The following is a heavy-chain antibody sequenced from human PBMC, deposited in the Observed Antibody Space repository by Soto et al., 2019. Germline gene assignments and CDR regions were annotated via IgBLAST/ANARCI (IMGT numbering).Heavy chain of an antibody. D-gene: IGHD3-3*01. CDR1: GYTFTSYD. CDR2: MNPNSGNT. J-gene: IGHJ6*03. V-gene: IGHV1-8*01. Sequence: ASVKVSCKASGYTFTSYDINWVRQATGQGLEWMGWMNPNSGNTGYAQKFQGRVTMTRNTSISTAYMELSSLRSEDTAVYYCARVGDYYDFWSCYWGGGTYYCYMDVWGKGTTVTVSS. CDR3: ARVGDYYDFWSCYWGGGTYYCYMDV.